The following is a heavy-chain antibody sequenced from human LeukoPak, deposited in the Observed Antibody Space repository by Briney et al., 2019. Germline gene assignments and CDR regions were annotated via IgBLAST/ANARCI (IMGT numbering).Heavy chain of an antibody. V-gene: IGHV4-30-4*01. CDR1: GGSISSGDYY. CDR2: IYYSGST. Sequence: SETLSLTCAVSGGSISSGDYYWSWIRQSPGKGLEWIGYIYYSGSTSYNPSLKSRVTISVDTSKNQFSLKLSSVTAADTAVYYRARGPNYVWGSYRYFDYWGQGTLVTVSS. CDR3: ARGPNYVWGSYRYFDY. D-gene: IGHD3-16*02. J-gene: IGHJ4*02.